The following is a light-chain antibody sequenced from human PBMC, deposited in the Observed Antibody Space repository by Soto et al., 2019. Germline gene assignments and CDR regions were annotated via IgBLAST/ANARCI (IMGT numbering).Light chain of an antibody. J-gene: IGKJ1*01. CDR2: KAS. Sequence: DIQMTQSPSTLSGSVGDRVTITCPASQTISSWLAWYQQKPGKAPKLVIYKASTLNSGVPSRFSGSGSGTEFTLTISSLQPDDFATYYCQHYNSYSEAFGQGTKVDIK. V-gene: IGKV1-5*03. CDR1: QTISSW. CDR3: QHYNSYSEA.